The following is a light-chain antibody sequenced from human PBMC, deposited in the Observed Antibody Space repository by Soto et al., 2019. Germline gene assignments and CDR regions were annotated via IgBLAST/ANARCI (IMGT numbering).Light chain of an antibody. Sequence: DLQLTQSPSSLSASLGDRVTISCRASQNIDNFLHWYQQKSGKAPELLIYAASSLRDGVPSRFSGSGFGTEFTLTINNLQPEDFATYYCQQSSSSPPITFGQGTRLDI. V-gene: IGKV1-39*01. CDR1: QNIDNF. J-gene: IGKJ5*01. CDR2: AAS. CDR3: QQSSSSPPIT.